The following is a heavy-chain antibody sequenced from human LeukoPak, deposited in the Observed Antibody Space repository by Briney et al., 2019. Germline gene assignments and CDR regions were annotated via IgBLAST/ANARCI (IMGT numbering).Heavy chain of an antibody. CDR2: ITPLFGTA. CDR1: GGTFSKYS. J-gene: IGHJ6*02. CDR3: ARGGFRIVGARYYYYYGMDV. V-gene: IGHV1-69*05. D-gene: IGHD1-26*01. Sequence: GASVKVSCKASGGTFSKYSISWVRQRPGQGLEWMGGITPLFGTANYAQKFQGRVTMTRNTSISTAYMELSSLRSEDTAVYYCARGGFRIVGARYYYYYGMDVWGQGTTVTVSS.